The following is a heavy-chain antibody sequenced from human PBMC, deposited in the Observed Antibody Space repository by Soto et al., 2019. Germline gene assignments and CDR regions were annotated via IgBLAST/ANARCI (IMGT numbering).Heavy chain of an antibody. J-gene: IGHJ4*02. D-gene: IGHD5-12*01. CDR3: TKNSAYALDY. V-gene: IGHV4-34*08. CDR1: GGSLSGYY. CDR2: INHSGST. Sequence: PSESLSITCAACGGSLSGYYWSWIRQPPGKGLEWIGEINHSGSTNYNPPLESRATFSVDISKNQFFLKLSSVTAADTAVYYCTKNSAYALDYWGQGTLVTVSS.